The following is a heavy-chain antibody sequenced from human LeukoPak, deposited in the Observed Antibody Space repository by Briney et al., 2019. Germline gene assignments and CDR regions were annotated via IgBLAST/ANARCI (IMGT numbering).Heavy chain of an antibody. D-gene: IGHD2-15*01. J-gene: IGHJ6*03. CDR3: ARDSQIGYCSGGSCYSVSGLRTYYYYYMDV. CDR1: GYTFTSYG. Sequence: ASVKVSCKASGYTFTSYGISWVRQAPGQGLEWMGWISAYNGNTNYAQKLQGRVTMTTDPSTSTAYMELRSLRSDDTAVYYCARDSQIGYCSGGSCYSVSGLRTYYYYYMDVWGKGTTVTVSS. V-gene: IGHV1-18*01. CDR2: ISAYNGNT.